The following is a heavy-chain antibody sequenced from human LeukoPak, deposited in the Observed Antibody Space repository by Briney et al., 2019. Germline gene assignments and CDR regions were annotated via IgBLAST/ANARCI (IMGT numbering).Heavy chain of an antibody. Sequence: PSETLSLTCTVSGGSISSSSYYWGWIRQPPGKGLEWIGSIYYSGSTYYNPSLKSRVTISVDTSKNQFSLKLSSVTAADTAVYYCARTVSSITGGVYYFDYWGQGTLVTVSS. CDR2: IYYSGST. CDR3: ARTVSSITGGVYYFDY. J-gene: IGHJ4*02. D-gene: IGHD1-14*01. V-gene: IGHV4-39*07. CDR1: GGSISSSSYY.